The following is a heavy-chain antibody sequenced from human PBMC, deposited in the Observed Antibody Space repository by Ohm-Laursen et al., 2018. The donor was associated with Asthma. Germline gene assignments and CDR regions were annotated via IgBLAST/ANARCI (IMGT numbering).Heavy chain of an antibody. J-gene: IGHJ4*02. CDR1: GYTFTSYG. CDR2: INSVFGTS. D-gene: IGHD2-15*01. Sequence: VASVKVSCKASGYTFTSYGIGWVRQAPGQGLEWLGGINSVFGTSTYAQKFHDRFTITADESTSTVYMTLSSLTSEDTAVYYCARKAGSCITSNCYSLDFWGQGTLVTVSS. V-gene: IGHV1-69*13. CDR3: ARKAGSCITSNCYSLDF.